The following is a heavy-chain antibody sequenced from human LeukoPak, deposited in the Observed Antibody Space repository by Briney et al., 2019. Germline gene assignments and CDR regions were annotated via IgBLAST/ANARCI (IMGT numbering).Heavy chain of an antibody. V-gene: IGHV3-30-3*01. D-gene: IGHD3-10*01. CDR1: GFTFSSYA. J-gene: IGHJ4*02. Sequence: GGSLRLSCAASGFTFSSYAMHWVRQASGKGLEWVAVISYDGSNKYYADSVKGRFTISRDNSKNTLYLQMYSLRAEDTAVYYCARDGNYGSAFDYWGQGTLVTVSS. CDR3: ARDGNYGSAFDY. CDR2: ISYDGSNK.